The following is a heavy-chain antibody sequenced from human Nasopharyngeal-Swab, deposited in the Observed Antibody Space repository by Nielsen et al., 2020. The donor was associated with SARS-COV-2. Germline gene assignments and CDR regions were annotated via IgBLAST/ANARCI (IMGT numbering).Heavy chain of an antibody. CDR1: GYTLTELS. V-gene: IGHV1-24*01. D-gene: IGHD3-10*01. Sequence: ASMKVSCKVSGYTLTELSMHWVRQAPGKGLEWMGGFDPEDGETIYAQKFQGRVTMTEDTSTDTAYMELSSLRSEDTAVYYCTTDRRVTLSHYFDYWGQGTLVTVSS. CDR3: TTDRRVTLSHYFDY. J-gene: IGHJ4*02. CDR2: FDPEDGET.